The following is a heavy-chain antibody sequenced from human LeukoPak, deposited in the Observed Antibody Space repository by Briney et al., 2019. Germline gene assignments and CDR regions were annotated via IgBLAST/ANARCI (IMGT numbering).Heavy chain of an antibody. D-gene: IGHD6-6*01. V-gene: IGHV1-2*02. J-gene: IGHJ5*02. Sequence: ASVKVSCKASGYTFTGYYMHWVRQAPGQGLEWMGWINPNSGGTNYAQKFQGGVTMTRDTSISTAYMELSRLRSDDTAVYYCARVWYSSSRWFDPWGQGTLVTVSS. CDR1: GYTFTGYY. CDR3: ARVWYSSSRWFDP. CDR2: INPNSGGT.